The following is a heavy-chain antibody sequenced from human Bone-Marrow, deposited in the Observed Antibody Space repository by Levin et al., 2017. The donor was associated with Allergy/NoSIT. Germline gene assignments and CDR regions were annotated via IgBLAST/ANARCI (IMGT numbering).Heavy chain of an antibody. Sequence: RGESLKISCKGSGYSFTSYWIGWVRQMPGKGLEWMGIIYPGDSDTRYSPSFQGQVTISADKSISTAYLQWSSLKASDTAMYYCARRVGYSSGWDWYFDLWGRGTLVTVSS. CDR2: IYPGDSDT. CDR3: ARRVGYSSGWDWYFDL. CDR1: GYSFTSYW. J-gene: IGHJ2*01. D-gene: IGHD6-19*01. V-gene: IGHV5-51*01.